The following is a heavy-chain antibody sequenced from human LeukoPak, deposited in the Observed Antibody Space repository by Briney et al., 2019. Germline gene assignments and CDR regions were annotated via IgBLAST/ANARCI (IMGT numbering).Heavy chain of an antibody. V-gene: IGHV4-34*01. CDR3: ARGGRSWLLLKRYFDL. D-gene: IGHD3-22*01. CDR2: INHSGST. Sequence: NPSETLSLTCAVYGGSFSGYYWNWICQPPGKGLEWIGEINHSGSTNYNPSLKSRVTISVDTSKNQFSLNLSSVTAADTAVYYCARGGRSWLLLKRYFDLWGRGTLVTVSS. J-gene: IGHJ2*01. CDR1: GGSFSGYY.